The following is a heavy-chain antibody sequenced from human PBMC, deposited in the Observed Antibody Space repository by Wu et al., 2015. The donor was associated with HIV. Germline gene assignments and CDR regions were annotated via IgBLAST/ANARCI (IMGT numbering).Heavy chain of an antibody. J-gene: IGHJ4*02. V-gene: IGHV1-2*02. Sequence: QVHLVQSGAEVKKPGASVTVSCKVSGYTFTAYYIHWVRQAPGQGLEWMGWINVNSGDSNYARKFRGRLTVTRDTSINTVYMDLSSLKSDDSAIYYCTRGTRNYLFDHWGQGXPGPPSP. CDR1: GYTFTAYY. CDR2: INVNSGDS. D-gene: IGHD4-11*01. CDR3: TRGTRNYLFDH.